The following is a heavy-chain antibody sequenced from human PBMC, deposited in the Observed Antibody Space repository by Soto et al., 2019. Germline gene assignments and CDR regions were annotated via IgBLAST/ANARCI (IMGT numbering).Heavy chain of an antibody. CDR1: GFPFSSYW. CDR2: INSDGTST. V-gene: IGHV3-74*01. CDR3: VQMTY. Sequence: PGGSLRLSCAASGFPFSSYWMFWVRQAPGKGLVWVSRINSDGTSTSYADSVKGRFTISRDNAKNTVYLQMNSLRAEDTAVYYCVQMTYWGLGTLVTVSS. J-gene: IGHJ4*02.